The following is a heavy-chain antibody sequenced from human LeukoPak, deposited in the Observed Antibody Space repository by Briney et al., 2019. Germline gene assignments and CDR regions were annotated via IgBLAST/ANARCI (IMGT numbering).Heavy chain of an antibody. J-gene: IGHJ4*02. CDR2: IYPGDSDT. V-gene: IGHV5-51*01. Sequence: GESLKISCKGSGYSFTSYWIGWVRQMPGKGLEWMAIIYPGDSDTRYSPSFQGQVTISADKSISTSYLQWSSLKASDTAMYYCARQEYYYDSSGYYPVGFDYWGQGTLVTVSS. CDR1: GYSFTSYW. CDR3: ARQEYYYDSSGYYPVGFDY. D-gene: IGHD3-22*01.